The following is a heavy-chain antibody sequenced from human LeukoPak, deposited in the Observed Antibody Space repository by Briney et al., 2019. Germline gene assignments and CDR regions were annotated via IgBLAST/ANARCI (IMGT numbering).Heavy chain of an antibody. CDR2: ISSSATTI. Sequence: GGSLRLSCAASGFTFSHYSMHWVRQTPGKGLQWVSFISSSATTILYADSVKGRFMVSRDDARTSLYLQMNGLKVEDTAVYYCARDGAPFNRSPRQMDVWGKGTTVTVSS. CDR1: GFTFSHYS. D-gene: IGHD1-26*01. J-gene: IGHJ6*04. CDR3: ARDGAPFNRSPRQMDV. V-gene: IGHV3-48*01.